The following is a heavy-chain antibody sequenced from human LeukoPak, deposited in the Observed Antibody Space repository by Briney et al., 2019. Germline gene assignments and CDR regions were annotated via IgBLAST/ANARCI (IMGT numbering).Heavy chain of an antibody. CDR3: VRGERQWDQFDY. Sequence: GGSLRLSCAASGYTFSSYGIHWVRQAPGKGLEWVSFIRFDGNKYYADSVQGRFTISRDNSRNTLYLQMNSLRAEDTAVYYCVRGERQWDQFDYWGQGTPVTVSS. CDR1: GYTFSSYG. D-gene: IGHD1-26*01. V-gene: IGHV3-30*02. J-gene: IGHJ4*02. CDR2: IRFDGNK.